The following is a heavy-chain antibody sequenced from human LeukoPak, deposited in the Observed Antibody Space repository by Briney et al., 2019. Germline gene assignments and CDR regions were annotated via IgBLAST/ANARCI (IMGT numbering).Heavy chain of an antibody. D-gene: IGHD3-10*01. V-gene: IGHV3-49*04. J-gene: IGHJ4*02. Sequence: GGSLRLSCRAFGFTFGDYAMSWVRQAPGKGLEWVGFIRSKVYGGTTDYAASVKGRFTISRDDSKSIAYLQMNSLKTEDTAVYYCTRVRGPNYYGSGLDYWGQGTLVTVSS. CDR1: GFTFGDYA. CDR3: TRVRGPNYYGSGLDY. CDR2: IRSKVYGGTT.